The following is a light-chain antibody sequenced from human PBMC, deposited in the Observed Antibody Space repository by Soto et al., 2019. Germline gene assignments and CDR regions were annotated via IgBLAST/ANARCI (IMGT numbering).Light chain of an antibody. J-gene: IGKJ2*01. Sequence: EIVLTQSPGTLSLSPGERATLSCRASQSVNIGYLAWYQQKPGQAPRLLLYGASSRATGIPDRFSGSGSGTDFPLTISRLEPEDFAVYYCQQLGSSPYTFGQGTNLEIK. V-gene: IGKV3-20*01. CDR2: GAS. CDR3: QQLGSSPYT. CDR1: QSVNIGY.